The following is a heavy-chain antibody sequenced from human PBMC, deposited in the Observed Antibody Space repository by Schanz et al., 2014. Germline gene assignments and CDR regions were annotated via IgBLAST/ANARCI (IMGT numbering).Heavy chain of an antibody. CDR1: GFTFNSYA. D-gene: IGHD2-15*01. J-gene: IGHJ6*02. CDR2: ISHSGGSK. Sequence: DVQFLESGGGLVQPGGSLRLSCAASGFTFNSYAMTWVRQAPGKGLEWVSSISHSGGSKYYADSVKGRFTISRDNSENTLYLQMNSLSADDTAVFYCAKGMRYCSGGTCYDYYYYGLDVWGQGTTVTVSS. CDR3: AKGMRYCSGGTCYDYYYYGLDV. V-gene: IGHV3-23*01.